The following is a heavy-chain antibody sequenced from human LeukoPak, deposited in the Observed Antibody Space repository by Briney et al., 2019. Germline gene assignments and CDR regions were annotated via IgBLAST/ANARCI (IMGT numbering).Heavy chain of an antibody. Sequence: GGSLRLSCAASGLTFSSYAMSWVRQAPGKGLEWVSAISGSGGNTYYADSVKGRFTISRDNSKNTLYLQMNSLRVEDTAVYYCARGGSPRGFLGYWGQGTLVTVSS. J-gene: IGHJ4*02. CDR3: ARGGSPRGFLGY. V-gene: IGHV3-23*01. D-gene: IGHD2-15*01. CDR1: GLTFSSYA. CDR2: ISGSGGNT.